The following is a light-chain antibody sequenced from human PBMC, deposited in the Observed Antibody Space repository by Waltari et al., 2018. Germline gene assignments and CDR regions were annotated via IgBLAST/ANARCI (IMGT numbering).Light chain of an antibody. V-gene: IGLV1-40*01. CDR1: RHNNGPGQA. J-gene: IGLJ3*02. CDR3: QSYDSSLGGAWV. Sequence: SVLPLPPSVSGAPGQRVTISRTGSRHNNGPGQAPHCLQQLPGTAPKLLIYGNNNRPAGVTDRFSGSKSGTSASLSISGLQAEDGADYHCQSYDSSLGGAWVFGGGTKLTVL. CDR2: GNN.